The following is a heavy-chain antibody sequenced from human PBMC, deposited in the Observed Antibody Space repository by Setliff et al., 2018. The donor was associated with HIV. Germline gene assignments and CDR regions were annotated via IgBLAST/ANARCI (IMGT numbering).Heavy chain of an antibody. J-gene: IGHJ4*02. CDR2: INHSGTT. CDR3: ARSLRRSRAFGGVIVNFGYFDY. V-gene: IGHV4-34*01. Sequence: PSETLSLTCAVYGGSFSGYYWTWIRQPPGRGLEWIGEINHSGTTNYNPSLKSRVTLSVDTSKNQFSLMLGSVTPADTAVYYCARSLRRSRAFGGVIVNFGYFDYWGQGTPVTVSS. CDR1: GGSFSGYY. D-gene: IGHD3-16*02.